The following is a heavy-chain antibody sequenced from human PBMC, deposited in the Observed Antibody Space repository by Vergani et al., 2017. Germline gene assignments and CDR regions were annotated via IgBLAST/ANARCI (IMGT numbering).Heavy chain of an antibody. CDR3: ARGLWDCTHIRCSPPSY. J-gene: IGHJ4*02. CDR2: ISGSSSYV. D-gene: IGHD2-8*01. Sequence: EVQLVESGGGLVKPGGSLRLSCAASGFSFSSYSMNWVRQAPGKGLEWVAYISGSSSYVFYRDSVEGRFTITRDNAKKSVYLQMNSLRADDTAVYFCARGLWDCTHIRCSPPSYWGQGTQVTVSS. CDR1: GFSFSSYS. V-gene: IGHV3-21*02.